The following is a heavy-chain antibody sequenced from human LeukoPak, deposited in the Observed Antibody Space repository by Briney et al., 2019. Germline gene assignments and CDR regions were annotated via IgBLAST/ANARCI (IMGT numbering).Heavy chain of an antibody. CDR2: INPNTGGT. D-gene: IGHD2/OR15-2a*01. J-gene: IGHJ3*02. CDR1: GYTFTGYY. CDR3: AKEKIIGFVFDGFDI. V-gene: IGHV1-2*02. Sequence: ASVKVSCKASGYTFTGYYMNWVRQAPGQGPEWLGWINPNTGGTNYAQKFQGRVTMTRDTSISTAYMELSSLRSDDTAVYYCAKEKIIGFVFDGFDIWGQGTMVTVSS.